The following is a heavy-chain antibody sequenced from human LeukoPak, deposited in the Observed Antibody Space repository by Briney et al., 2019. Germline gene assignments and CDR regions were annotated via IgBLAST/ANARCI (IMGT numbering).Heavy chain of an antibody. CDR2: ITGDGGGT. J-gene: IGHJ4*02. CDR1: GFTVSSTY. CDR3: AKETSSGNFVTIDC. Sequence: PGGSLRLSCAASGFTVSSTYMSWVRQAPGKGLEWVSAITGDGGGTNHADSVKGRFTISRDNSKNTLYLQMNSLRAEDTAVYYCAKETSSGNFVTIDCWGQGALVTVSS. V-gene: IGHV3-23*01. D-gene: IGHD1-26*01.